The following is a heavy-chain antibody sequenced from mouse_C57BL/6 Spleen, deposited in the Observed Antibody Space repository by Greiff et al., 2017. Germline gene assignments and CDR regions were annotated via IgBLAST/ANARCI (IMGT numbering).Heavy chain of an antibody. CDR2: ISYDGSN. CDR3: ATGDGYYPCAY. D-gene: IGHD2-3*01. CDR1: GYSITSGYY. V-gene: IGHV3-6*01. J-gene: IGHJ3*01. Sequence: EVKLQESGPGLVKPSQSLSLTCSVTGYSITSGYYWNWIRQFPGNKLEWMGYISYDGSNNYNPSLKNRISITRDTSKNQFFLKLNSVTTEDTATYYCATGDGYYPCAYWGQGTLVTVSA.